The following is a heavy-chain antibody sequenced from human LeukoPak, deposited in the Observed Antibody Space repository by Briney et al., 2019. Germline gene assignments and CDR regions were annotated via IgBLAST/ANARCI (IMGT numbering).Heavy chain of an antibody. J-gene: IGHJ3*02. CDR2: ISSSSSTI. CDR3: ARDLGSYSSGWNAFDI. CDR1: GFTFSSYS. Sequence: GGSLRLSCAASGFTFSSYSMNWVRQAPGKGLEWVSYISSSSSTIYYADSVKGRFTISRDNAKNSLYLQMNSLRAEDTAVYYCARDLGSYSSGWNAFDIWGQGTMVTVSS. D-gene: IGHD6-19*01. V-gene: IGHV3-48*04.